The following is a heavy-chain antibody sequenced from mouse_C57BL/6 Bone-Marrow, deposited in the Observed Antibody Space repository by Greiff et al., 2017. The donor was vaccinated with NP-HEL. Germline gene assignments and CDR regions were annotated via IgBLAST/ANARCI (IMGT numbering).Heavy chain of an antibody. Sequence: QVQLQQSGAELARPGASVKMSCKASGYTFTSYTMHWVKQRPGQGLEWIGYINPSSGYTKYNQKFKDKATLTADKSSGTAYMQLSSLTSEDSAVYYCARGRDYDEGYAMDYWGQGTSVTVSS. D-gene: IGHD2-4*01. CDR2: INPSSGYT. CDR3: ARGRDYDEGYAMDY. CDR1: GYTFTSYT. V-gene: IGHV1-4*01. J-gene: IGHJ4*01.